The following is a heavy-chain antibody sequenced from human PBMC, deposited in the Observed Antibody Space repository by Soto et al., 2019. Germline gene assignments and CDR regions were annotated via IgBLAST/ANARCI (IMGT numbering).Heavy chain of an antibody. CDR2: IIPIFGTA. CDR1: GYTFTSFG. D-gene: IGHD1-1*01. CDR3: ARSHVPTLEPSYYFDY. J-gene: IGHJ4*02. Sequence: GASVKVSCKTSGYTFTSFGVSWVRQAPGQGLEWMGGIIPIFGTANYAQKFQGRVTITADESTSTAYMELSSLRSEDTAVYYCARSHVPTLEPSYYFDYWGQGTMVTVYS. V-gene: IGHV1-69*13.